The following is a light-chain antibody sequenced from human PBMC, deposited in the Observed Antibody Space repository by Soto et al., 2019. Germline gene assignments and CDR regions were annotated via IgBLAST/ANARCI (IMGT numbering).Light chain of an antibody. CDR3: QRYNSYSEA. CDR2: KAS. Sequence: DIQMTQSPSTLSGSVGDRVTITCRASQTISSWLAWYQQKPGKAPKLLIYKASTLKSGVPSRFSGSGSGTEFTLTIRGLQPDDFATYYCQRYNSYSEAFGQGTKVDIK. J-gene: IGKJ1*01. CDR1: QTISSW. V-gene: IGKV1-5*03.